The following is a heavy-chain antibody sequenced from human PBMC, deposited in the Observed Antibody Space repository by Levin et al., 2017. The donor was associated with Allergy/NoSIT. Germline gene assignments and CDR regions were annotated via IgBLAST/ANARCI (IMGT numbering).Heavy chain of an antibody. CDR2: ISGSGGST. Sequence: GESLKISCAASGFTFSSYAMSWVRQAPGKGLEWVSAISGSGGSTYYADSVKGRFTISRDNSKNTLYLQMNSLRAEDTAVYYCAKDLSDYGDRLDAFDIWGQGTMVTVSS. CDR1: GFTFSSYA. J-gene: IGHJ3*02. D-gene: IGHD4-17*01. CDR3: AKDLSDYGDRLDAFDI. V-gene: IGHV3-23*01.